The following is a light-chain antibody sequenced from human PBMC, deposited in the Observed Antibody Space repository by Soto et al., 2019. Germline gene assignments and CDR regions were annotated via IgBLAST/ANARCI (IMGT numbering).Light chain of an antibody. J-gene: IGKJ4*01. CDR1: QSVSSN. V-gene: IGKV3-15*01. Sequence: EIVMTQSPATLSVSPGERATLSCRASQSVSSNLAWYQQKPGQAPSLLIYGASTRATGIPARFSGSESGTEFNITIISRQSADFAVYYSQQYNNWPALTFGGGTKVEIK. CDR2: GAS. CDR3: QQYNNWPALT.